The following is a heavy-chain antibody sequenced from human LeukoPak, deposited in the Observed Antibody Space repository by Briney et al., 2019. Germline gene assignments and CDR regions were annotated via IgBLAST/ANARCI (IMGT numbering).Heavy chain of an antibody. Sequence: SETLSLTCTVSGGSISSSSYYWGWIRQPPGKGLEWIGSIYYSGSTYYNPSLKSRVTISVDTSKNQFSLKLSSVTAADTAVYYCARGGSYSYYFDYWGQGTLVTASS. CDR1: GGSISSSSYY. CDR2: IYYSGST. J-gene: IGHJ4*02. CDR3: ARGGSYSYYFDY. V-gene: IGHV4-39*01. D-gene: IGHD1-26*01.